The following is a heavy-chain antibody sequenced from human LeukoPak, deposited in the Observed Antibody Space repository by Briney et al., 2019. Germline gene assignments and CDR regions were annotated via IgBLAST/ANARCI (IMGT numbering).Heavy chain of an antibody. V-gene: IGHV3-64*01. J-gene: IGHJ4*02. CDR1: GFTFSSYA. D-gene: IGHD3-3*01. CDR3: ARVPGITIFGVAPFDY. Sequence: PGGSLRLSCAASGFTFSSYAMHWVRQAPGKGLEYVSAISSNGGSTYYANSVKGRFTISRDNSKNTLYLQMGSLRAEDMAVYYCARVPGITIFGVAPFDYWGQGTLVTVSS. CDR2: ISSNGGST.